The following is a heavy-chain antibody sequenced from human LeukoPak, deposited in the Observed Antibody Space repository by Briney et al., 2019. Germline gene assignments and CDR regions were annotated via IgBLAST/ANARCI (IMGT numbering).Heavy chain of an antibody. CDR3: ARDYARYCSTGRCNFFDY. Sequence: GASVKVSCKASGYTFTSYGISWVRQAPGQGFEWMGWINLNSGGTKYAQKFEGRVTVTRDTSISTAYMELSRLRSDDTTVYYCARDYARYCSTGRCNFFDYWGQGTLVTVSS. D-gene: IGHD2-2*01. J-gene: IGHJ4*02. CDR1: GYTFTSYG. V-gene: IGHV1-2*02. CDR2: INLNSGGT.